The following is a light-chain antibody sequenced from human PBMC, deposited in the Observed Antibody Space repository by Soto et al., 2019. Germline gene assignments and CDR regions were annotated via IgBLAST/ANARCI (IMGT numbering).Light chain of an antibody. J-gene: IGLJ3*02. V-gene: IGLV2-8*01. CDR2: EVS. CDR1: SSDVGAYKY. CDR3: TSYVGSDIWV. Sequence: QSALTQPPSASGSPGQSVTISCTGTSSDVGAYKYVSWYQQYPGKAPKLMIYEVSKRPSGVPDRFPGSKSGNTASLTVSGLQAEDEADYYGTSYVGSDIWVFGGGTQLTVL.